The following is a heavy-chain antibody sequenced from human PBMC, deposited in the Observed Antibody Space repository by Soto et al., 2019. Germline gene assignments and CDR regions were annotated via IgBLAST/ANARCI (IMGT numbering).Heavy chain of an antibody. Sequence: EVQLVESGGGLIQPGGSLRLSCAASGFTVSNNYMRWVRQAPGKGLEWVSLIYSGGSTHYADSVKGRFTISRDNSKNTLYVQMNSLRVEDTAVYYCARDPPGIAASGGGGWGQGTLVTVSS. CDR3: ARDPPGIAASGGGG. D-gene: IGHD6-13*01. CDR1: GFTVSNNY. J-gene: IGHJ4*02. V-gene: IGHV3-53*01. CDR2: IYSGGST.